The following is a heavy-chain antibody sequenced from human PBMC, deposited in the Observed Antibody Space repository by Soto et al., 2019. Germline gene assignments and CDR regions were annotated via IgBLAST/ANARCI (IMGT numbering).Heavy chain of an antibody. CDR1: GFTFSSYA. J-gene: IGHJ4*02. V-gene: IGHV3-30-3*01. D-gene: IGHD4-17*01. Sequence: PGGSLRLSCAASGFTFSSYAMHWVRQAPGKGLEWVAVISYDGSNKYYADSVKGRFTISRDNSKNTLYLQMNSLRAEDTAVYYCARSYDYGGNYGGYWGQGTLVTVSS. CDR2: ISYDGSNK. CDR3: ARSYDYGGNYGGY.